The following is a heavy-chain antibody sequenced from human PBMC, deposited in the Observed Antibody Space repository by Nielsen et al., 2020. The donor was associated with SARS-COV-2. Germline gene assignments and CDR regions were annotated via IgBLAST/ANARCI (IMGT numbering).Heavy chain of an antibody. CDR3: ARDAKYDFWSGYVGAYYDY. Sequence: ASVKVSCKASGYTFTSYDINWVRQATGQGLEWMGWMNPNSGNTGYAQKFQGRVTMTRNTSISTAYMELSSLRSEDTAVYYCARDAKYDFWSGYVGAYYDYWGQGTLVTVSS. J-gene: IGHJ4*02. V-gene: IGHV1-8*01. CDR1: GYTFTSYD. D-gene: IGHD3-3*01. CDR2: MNPNSGNT.